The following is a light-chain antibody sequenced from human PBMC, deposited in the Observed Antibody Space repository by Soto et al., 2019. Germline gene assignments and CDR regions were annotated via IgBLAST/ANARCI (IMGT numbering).Light chain of an antibody. CDR1: QRISSNF. CDR2: GAS. J-gene: IGKJ4*01. Sequence: ETVLTQSPGTLSLSPGERATLSCSASQRISSNFLAWYQQKPGQAPRLLIYGASTRATGIPARFSGSGSGTDFTLTISSLQPEDFAVYYCHQRFNWPLTFGGGTKVDIK. V-gene: IGKV3D-20*02. CDR3: HQRFNWPLT.